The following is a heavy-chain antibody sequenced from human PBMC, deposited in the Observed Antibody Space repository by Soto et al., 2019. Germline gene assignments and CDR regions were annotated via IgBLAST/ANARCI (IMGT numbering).Heavy chain of an antibody. CDR1: GFTFSSYN. V-gene: IGHV3-48*02. CDR3: ARALVAFFDY. D-gene: IGHD5-12*01. Sequence: GGSLRLSCAASGFTFSSYNMNWVRQAPGKGLEWVSYISSSSGTIYYADSVRGRFTISRDNAKNSLYLQMNSLRDEDTAVYYCARALVAFFDYWGQGTLVTVSS. CDR2: ISSSSGTI. J-gene: IGHJ4*02.